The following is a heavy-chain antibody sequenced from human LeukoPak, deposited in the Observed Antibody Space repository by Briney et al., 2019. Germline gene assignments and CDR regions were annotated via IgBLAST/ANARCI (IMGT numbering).Heavy chain of an antibody. Sequence: PGGSLRLSCAASGFTFSSYSMNWVRQAPGKGLEWVSSISSSSSYIYYADSVKGRFTISRDNAKNSLYLQMNSLRAEDTAVYYCARPTVPHDAFDIWGQGTMVTVSS. CDR1: GFTFSSYS. J-gene: IGHJ3*02. D-gene: IGHD4-17*01. V-gene: IGHV3-21*01. CDR3: ARPTVPHDAFDI. CDR2: ISSSSSYI.